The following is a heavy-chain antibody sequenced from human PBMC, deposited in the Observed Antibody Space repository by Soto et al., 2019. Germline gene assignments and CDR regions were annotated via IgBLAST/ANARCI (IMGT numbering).Heavy chain of an antibody. Sequence: QPGGSLRLSCSASGFTFSSYAMHWVRQAPGKGLEYVSAISSNGGSTYYADSVKGRFTISRDNSKNTLYLQMSSLRAEDTAVYYCVKELVQPHPKWNGLQGDFDIWGQGTMVTVSS. D-gene: IGHD1-1*01. J-gene: IGHJ3*02. CDR3: VKELVQPHPKWNGLQGDFDI. V-gene: IGHV3-64D*06. CDR1: GFTFSSYA. CDR2: ISSNGGST.